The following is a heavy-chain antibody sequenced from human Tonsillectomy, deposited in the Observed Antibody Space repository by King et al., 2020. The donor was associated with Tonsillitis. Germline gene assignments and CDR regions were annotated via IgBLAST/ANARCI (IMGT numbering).Heavy chain of an antibody. J-gene: IGHJ6*03. CDR2: ISSIGSTI. CDR1: GFSCSTYT. CDR3: ARDVESSYYYYYMDV. Sequence: VQLVESGGGLVQPGGSLRLSCAASGFSCSTYTMNWVRQAPGKGLEWVSYISSIGSTIYRANSVKGRFTFSRDNAKNSLYLPMNSLRADDTDVYYCARDVESSYYYYYMDVWGKGTTVTVSS. V-gene: IGHV3-48*01. D-gene: IGHD5-24*01.